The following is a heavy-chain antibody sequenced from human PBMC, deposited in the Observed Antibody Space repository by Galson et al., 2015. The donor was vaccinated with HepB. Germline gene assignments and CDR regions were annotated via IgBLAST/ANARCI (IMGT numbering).Heavy chain of an antibody. CDR1: GYTFTGYY. D-gene: IGHD3-3*01. V-gene: IGHV1-2*04. J-gene: IGHJ6*02. Sequence: SVKVSCKASGYTFTGYYMHWVRQAPGQGLEWMGRINPNSGGTNYAQKFQGWVTMTRDTSISTAYMELSRLRSDDTAVYYCARGPSTRKLRFLEWSVYYYYGMDVWGQGTTVTVSS. CDR2: INPNSGGT. CDR3: ARGPSTRKLRFLEWSVYYYYGMDV.